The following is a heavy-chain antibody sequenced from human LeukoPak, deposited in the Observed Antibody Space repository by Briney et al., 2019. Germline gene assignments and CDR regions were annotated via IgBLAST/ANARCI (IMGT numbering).Heavy chain of an antibody. J-gene: IGHJ5*02. Sequence: GGSLRLSCAGFGFTFNTYSMNWVRQAPGKGLEWVSSISSSSDYIYYADSVKGRFTISRDNAKNSLYLQMKSLRAEDTAVYYCARGKTSQNIVTRKTYNWFDPWGQGTLVTVSS. V-gene: IGHV3-21*01. CDR3: ARGKTSQNIVTRKTYNWFDP. CDR1: GFTFNTYS. D-gene: IGHD2/OR15-2a*01. CDR2: ISSSSDYI.